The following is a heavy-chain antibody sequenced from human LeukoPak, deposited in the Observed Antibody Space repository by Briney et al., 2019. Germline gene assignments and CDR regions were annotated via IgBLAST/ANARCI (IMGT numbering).Heavy chain of an antibody. D-gene: IGHD3-16*01. CDR1: GYTLTDLS. CDR2: FDPEDGEK. Sequence: ASVKVSCKISGYTLTDLSMHWVPQAPGKGLEWMGRFDPEDGEKIYAQRFQGRVTMTEDTSTDTAYMKLSSLRSEDTAVYYCATGPIDMILDYLHYWGQGTLVNVSS. V-gene: IGHV1-24*01. CDR3: ATGPIDMILDYLHY. J-gene: IGHJ4*02.